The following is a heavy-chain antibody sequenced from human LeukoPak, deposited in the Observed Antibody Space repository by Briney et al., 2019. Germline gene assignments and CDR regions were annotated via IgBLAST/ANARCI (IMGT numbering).Heavy chain of an antibody. CDR2: INTNTGNP. V-gene: IGHV7-4-1*02. J-gene: IGHJ4*02. D-gene: IGHD2-2*01. CDR1: GYTFTSYA. CDR3: ARGYCSSTSCYGGGY. Sequence: ASVKVSCKASGYTFTSYAFRWVRQAPGQGLEWMGWINTNTGNPTYAQGFTGRFVFSLDTSVSTAYLQISSLKAEDTAVYYCARGYCSSTSCYGGGYWGQGTLVTVSS.